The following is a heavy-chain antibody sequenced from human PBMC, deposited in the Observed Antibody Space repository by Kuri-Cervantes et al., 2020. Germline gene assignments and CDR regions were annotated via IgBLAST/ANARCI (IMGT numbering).Heavy chain of an antibody. J-gene: IGHJ4*02. CDR1: GYTFTYRY. CDR2: INPSGGAT. V-gene: IGHV1-46*01. CDR3: ARHLRRGDRLGTAFDY. D-gene: IGHD1-1*01. Sequence: ASVKVSCKASGYTFTYRYLHWVRQAPGQGLEWMGIINPSGGATDYAQKFQGRVTITTDESTSTAYMELSSLRSEDTAVYYCARHLRRGDRLGTAFDYWGQGTLVTVSS.